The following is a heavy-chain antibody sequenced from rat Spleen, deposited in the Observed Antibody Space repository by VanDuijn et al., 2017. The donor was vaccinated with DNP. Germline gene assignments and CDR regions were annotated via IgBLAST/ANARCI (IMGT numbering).Heavy chain of an antibody. CDR2: IIYDGSNT. Sequence: EVQLVESGGGLVQPGGSLKLSCTASGFTFRDHYMAWVRQAPMKGLEWVATIIYDGSNTYYRDSVKGRFTISRDNAKSTLYLQMDSLGSEDTATYYCARVQLGYYAMDAWGQGTSVTVSS. J-gene: IGHJ4*01. V-gene: IGHV5-7*01. D-gene: IGHD5-1*01. CDR1: GFTFRDHY. CDR3: ARVQLGYYAMDA.